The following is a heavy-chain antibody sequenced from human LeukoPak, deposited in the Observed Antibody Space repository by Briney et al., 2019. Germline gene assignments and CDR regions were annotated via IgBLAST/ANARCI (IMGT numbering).Heavy chain of an antibody. J-gene: IGHJ5*02. CDR2: INHSGST. Sequence: SETLSLTCAVYGGSFSGYYWSWIRQPPGKGLEWIGEINHSGSTNYNPSLKSRVTISVDTSKNQFSLKLSSVTAADTAVYYCARSFTVYPDPVFDPWGQGTLVTVSS. CDR1: GGSFSGYY. D-gene: IGHD4-11*01. V-gene: IGHV4-34*01. CDR3: ARSFTVYPDPVFDP.